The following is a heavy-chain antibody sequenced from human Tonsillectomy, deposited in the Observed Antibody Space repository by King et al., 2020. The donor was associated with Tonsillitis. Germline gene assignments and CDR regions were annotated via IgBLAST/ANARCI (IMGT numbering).Heavy chain of an antibody. CDR3: ARDQHCSSASCLGNGMDV. D-gene: IGHD2-2*01. Sequence: VQLEESGGGLVKPGGSLRLSCAASGFTFSSYSMNWVRQAPGRGLEWVSSISSSSSYIFYADSVKGRFTISRDNAKNSLYLQMNSLRAEDTAVYYCARDQHCSSASCLGNGMDVWGQGTTVTVSS. CDR1: GFTFSSYS. V-gene: IGHV3-21*06. J-gene: IGHJ6*02. CDR2: ISSSSSYI.